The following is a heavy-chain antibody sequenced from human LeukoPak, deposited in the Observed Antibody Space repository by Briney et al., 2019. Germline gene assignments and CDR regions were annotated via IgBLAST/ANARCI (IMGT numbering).Heavy chain of an antibody. D-gene: IGHD2-15*01. V-gene: IGHV7-4-1*02. CDR2: INTYTGNP. Sequence: VASVKVSCKASGYTFTSYSINWVRQAPGQGPELMGWINTYTGNPTYAQGFTGRFVFSFDTSVTTAYLQITGLKAEDTAVYYCARDSGSGLNWFDPWGQGTLVTVSS. CDR3: ARDSGSGLNWFDP. CDR1: GYTFTSYS. J-gene: IGHJ5*02.